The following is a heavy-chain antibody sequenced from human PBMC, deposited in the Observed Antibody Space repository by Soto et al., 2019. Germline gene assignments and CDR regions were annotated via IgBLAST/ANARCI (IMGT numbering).Heavy chain of an antibody. CDR1: GGSLTAYS. V-gene: IGHV4-4*07. CDR2: IDTSGKT. Sequence: KSSETLSLTCTVSGGSLTAYSWNWIRQPVGKGLEWIGRIDTSGKTNYIPSLKSRLTMSIDRFKNQSSLNLKFVTAADTAVYFCAKDESGAADIWGQGTMVTVSS. D-gene: IGHD7-27*01. CDR3: AKDESGAADI. J-gene: IGHJ3*02.